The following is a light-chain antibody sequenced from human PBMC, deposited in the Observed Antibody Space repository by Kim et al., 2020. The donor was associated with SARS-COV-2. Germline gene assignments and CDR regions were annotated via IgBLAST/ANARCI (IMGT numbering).Light chain of an antibody. Sequence: GSPGEGATLPCRASQSLSSNLAWYQQKPGQAPRLLIYGASARATGIPARFSGSGSGTEFTLTISSLQSEDFAVYYCQQYNNWPLTFGGGTKVDIK. CDR1: QSLSSN. CDR2: GAS. V-gene: IGKV3-15*01. J-gene: IGKJ4*01. CDR3: QQYNNWPLT.